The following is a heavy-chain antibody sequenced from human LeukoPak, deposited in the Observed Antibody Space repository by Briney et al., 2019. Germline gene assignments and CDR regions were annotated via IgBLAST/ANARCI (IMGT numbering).Heavy chain of an antibody. D-gene: IGHD1-26*01. J-gene: IGHJ4*02. CDR2: IFYSGTT. V-gene: IGHV4-59*01. CDR3: ARGGSYYDS. CDR1: GGSTSIYY. Sequence: SETLSLTCTVSGGSTSIYYWSWIRQPPGKGLEWIGYIFYSGTTNYNPSLKSRVIISVDTSKSQFSLKLSSVTAADTAVYYCARGGSYYDSWGQGTLVTVSS.